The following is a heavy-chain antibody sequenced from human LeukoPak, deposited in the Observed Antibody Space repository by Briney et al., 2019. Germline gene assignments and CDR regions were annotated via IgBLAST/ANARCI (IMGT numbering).Heavy chain of an antibody. D-gene: IGHD6-19*01. CDR1: GFTFSSYG. V-gene: IGHV3-30*03. CDR2: ISHDGSNK. CDR3: ARDHGQWPHSDYYYYGMDV. J-gene: IGHJ6*02. Sequence: PGRSLRLSCAASGFTFSSYGMHWVRQAPGKGLEWVAVISHDGSNKYYADSVKGRFTISGDNSKNTLYLQMNSLRAEDTAVYYCARDHGQWPHSDYYYYGMDVWGQGTTATVSS.